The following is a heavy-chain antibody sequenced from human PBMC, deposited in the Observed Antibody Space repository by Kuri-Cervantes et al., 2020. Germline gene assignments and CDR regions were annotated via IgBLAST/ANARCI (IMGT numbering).Heavy chain of an antibody. CDR1: GFTFSTYW. D-gene: IGHD6-19*01. CDR3: ARDSVVAGPTLCEY. Sequence: GGSLRLSCAASGFTFSTYWMHWVRQAPGKGLVWVSRINSDGSNTDYADSVKGRFTISRDNAKNTLYLQMNSLRAEDTAVYYCARDSVVAGPTLCEYWGQGTLVTVSS. V-gene: IGHV3-74*01. J-gene: IGHJ4*02. CDR2: INSDGSNT.